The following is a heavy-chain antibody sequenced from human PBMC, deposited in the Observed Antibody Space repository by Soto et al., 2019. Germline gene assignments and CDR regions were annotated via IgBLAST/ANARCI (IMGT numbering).Heavy chain of an antibody. J-gene: IGHJ4*02. CDR3: ARLDSSSWYL. D-gene: IGHD6-13*01. V-gene: IGHV4-4*02. Sequence: SETLSHTCAVSGVSISSSNWWTWVRQPPGKGLEWIGDIYHSGSTNYNPSLKSRVSISVDKSKNQFSLKLGSVTAADTAVYYCARLDSSSWYLWGQGTLVTVSS. CDR2: IYHSGST. CDR1: GVSISSSNW.